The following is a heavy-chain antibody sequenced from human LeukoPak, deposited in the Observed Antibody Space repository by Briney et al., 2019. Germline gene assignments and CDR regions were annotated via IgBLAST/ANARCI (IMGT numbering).Heavy chain of an antibody. CDR3: AKDLGFGEFSAGY. CDR1: GFTFCSYA. Sequence: GSLRLSFSASGFTFCSYAMSWVRQAPGKGLEWVSAISGSGGSTYYADSVKGRFTISRDNSKNTLYLQMNSLRAEDTAVYYCAKDLGFGEFSAGYWGQGTLVTVSS. D-gene: IGHD3-10*01. CDR2: ISGSGGST. J-gene: IGHJ4*02. V-gene: IGHV3-23*01.